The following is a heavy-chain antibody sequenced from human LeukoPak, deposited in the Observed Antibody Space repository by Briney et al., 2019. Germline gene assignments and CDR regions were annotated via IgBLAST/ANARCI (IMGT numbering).Heavy chain of an antibody. D-gene: IGHD5-24*01. Sequence: QPGRSLTLSCAASGFTFSSFGMHWVRQAPGKGLEWVAVIWYDASDRYYADSVKGRFTISRDNSKNTLFLQMNSLRDDDTAVYHCVRGVGVSRFNYFDPWGQGTLVVVSS. J-gene: IGHJ5*02. CDR2: IWYDASDR. CDR3: VRGVGVSRFNYFDP. V-gene: IGHV3-33*01. CDR1: GFTFSSFG.